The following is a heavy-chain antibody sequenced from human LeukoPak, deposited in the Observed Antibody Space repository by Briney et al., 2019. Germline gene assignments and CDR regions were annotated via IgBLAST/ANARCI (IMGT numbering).Heavy chain of an antibody. J-gene: IGHJ4*02. D-gene: IGHD3-9*01. V-gene: IGHV3-23*01. CDR2: ISGSGDTT. CDR1: GFTFSSYA. Sequence: PGGSLRLSCAASGFTFSSYAMSWVRQAPGKGLEWVSTISGSGDTTYDADSVKGRFTISRDNSKNTLYLQMNSLRAEDTAVYYCAKVPGSGSADRFRNWFLGPRAYWGQGTLVTVSS. CDR3: AKVPGSGSADRFRNWFLGPRAY.